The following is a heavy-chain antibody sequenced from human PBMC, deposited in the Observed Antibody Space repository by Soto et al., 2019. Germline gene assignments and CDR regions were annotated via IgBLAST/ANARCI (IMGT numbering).Heavy chain of an antibody. CDR3: AIRSFGFDI. CDR1: GYTFTSYG. V-gene: IGHV1-18*01. Sequence: QVQLVQSGAEVKKPGASVKVSCKASGYTFTSYGICWVRQAPGQGLECVGWISAYNGTINYAQKLHARDTTTTDTPTRTADMELRSLRADDTAVDYCAIRSFGFDIWGQGTMVTVSS. J-gene: IGHJ3*02. D-gene: IGHD4-17*01. CDR2: ISAYNGTI.